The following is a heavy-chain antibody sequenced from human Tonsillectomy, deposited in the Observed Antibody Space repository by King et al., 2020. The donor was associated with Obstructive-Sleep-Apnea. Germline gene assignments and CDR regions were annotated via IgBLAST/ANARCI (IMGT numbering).Heavy chain of an antibody. CDR3: ARESYRLVEINAFDI. CDR1: GGSISNYY. Sequence: QLQESGPGLGKPSETLSLTCTVSGGSISNYYLSWIRQPPGKALEWIGYVYHSGGTNDSPSLNSRVTISVDTSKNQFSLSLSSVSAADTAVYYCARESYRLVEINAFDIWGQGTMVIVSS. D-gene: IGHD2-8*02. CDR2: VYHSGGT. V-gene: IGHV4-59*01. J-gene: IGHJ3*02.